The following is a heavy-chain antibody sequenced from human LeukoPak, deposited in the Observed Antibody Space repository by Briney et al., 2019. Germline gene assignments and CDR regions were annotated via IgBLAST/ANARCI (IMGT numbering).Heavy chain of an antibody. CDR1: GYSISNDYY. CDR2: IYHSGSA. Sequence: PSETLSLTCAVSGYSISNDYYWGWVRQPPGKGLEWVGNIYHSGSAYKNPSLKGRLIMSLDTSKNQFSLKLISVTAADTAMYYCARLSGAPVRHPIYHFDYWGQGTLVTVSS. J-gene: IGHJ4*02. V-gene: IGHV4-38-2*01. D-gene: IGHD2-2*02. CDR3: ARLSGAPVRHPIYHFDY.